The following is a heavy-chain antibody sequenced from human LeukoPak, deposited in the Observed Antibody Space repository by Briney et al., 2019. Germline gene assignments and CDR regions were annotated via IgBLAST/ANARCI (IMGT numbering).Heavy chain of an antibody. D-gene: IGHD1-26*01. CDR2: ISYDGSNK. Sequence: RGSLRLSCAASGFTFSSYAMHWVRQAPGKGLEWVAVISYDGSNKYYADSVKGRFTISRDNSKNTLYLQMNSLRAEDTAVHYCARDQWELPLDYWGQGTLVTVSS. J-gene: IGHJ4*02. V-gene: IGHV3-30-3*01. CDR3: ARDQWELPLDY. CDR1: GFTFSSYA.